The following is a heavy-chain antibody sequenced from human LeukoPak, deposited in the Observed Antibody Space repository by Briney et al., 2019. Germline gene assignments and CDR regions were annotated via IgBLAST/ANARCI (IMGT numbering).Heavy chain of an antibody. V-gene: IGHV1-18*01. Sequence: ASVKVSCKASGYTFTSYGISWVRQAPGQGLEWMGWISAYNGNTNYAQKLQGRVTVTTDTSTSTAYMELRSLRSDDTAVYYCARDPYDSSGYYYGGEPFDYWGQGTLVTVSS. J-gene: IGHJ4*02. D-gene: IGHD3-22*01. CDR1: GYTFTSYG. CDR2: ISAYNGNT. CDR3: ARDPYDSSGYYYGGEPFDY.